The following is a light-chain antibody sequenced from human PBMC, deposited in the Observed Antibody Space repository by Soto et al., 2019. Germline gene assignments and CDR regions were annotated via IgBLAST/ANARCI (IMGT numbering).Light chain of an antibody. CDR2: GAS. V-gene: IGKV3-15*01. Sequence: EIVMTQSPATPSVSPGERATLSCRASQSVSSNLAWYQQKPGQAPRLLIYGASTRATGIPARFSGSGSGTEFTLTISSLQSEDFAVYCCQQYNNWPPYTFGQGTKLEIK. J-gene: IGKJ2*01. CDR3: QQYNNWPPYT. CDR1: QSVSSN.